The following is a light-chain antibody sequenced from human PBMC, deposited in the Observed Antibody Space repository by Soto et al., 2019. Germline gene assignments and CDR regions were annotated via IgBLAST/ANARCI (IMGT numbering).Light chain of an antibody. CDR2: DAS. V-gene: IGKV1-39*01. Sequence: DIQMTQSPSSLSASVGDRVTITCRASQSIRSYLNWYQQKPGKAPKVLIYDASSLQSGVPSRFSGSGSGTDFTRTISSLQPEDIATYYCQQSYTTPLTFGGGTKVEIK. CDR3: QQSYTTPLT. J-gene: IGKJ4*01. CDR1: QSIRSY.